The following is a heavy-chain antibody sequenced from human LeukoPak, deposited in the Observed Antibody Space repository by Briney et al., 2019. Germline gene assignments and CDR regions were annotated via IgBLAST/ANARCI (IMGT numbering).Heavy chain of an antibody. CDR2: IRYDGSNK. J-gene: IGHJ4*02. D-gene: IGHD2-15*01. V-gene: IGHV3-30*02. Sequence: GGSLRLSCAASGFTFSSYGMHWVRQAPGKGLEWVAFIRYDGSNKYYADSVKGRFTISRDNAMNSLYLQMNSLRAEDTGVYYCARESGYCTGGRCQSYFDYWGQGTLVTVSS. CDR3: ARESGYCTGGRCQSYFDY. CDR1: GFTFSSYG.